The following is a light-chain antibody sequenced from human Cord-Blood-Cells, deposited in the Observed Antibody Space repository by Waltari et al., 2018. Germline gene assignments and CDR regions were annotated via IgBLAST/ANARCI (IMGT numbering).Light chain of an antibody. Sequence: DIVMTQSPDSLAVSLGERATINCKSSQSVLYSSNNKNYLAWYQQKPGQPPKLLIYWASTRESGVPDRFSGSGAGTDFTLAISSLQAEDVAVYFCQQYYRTPWPFGQGTKVEIK. CDR3: QQYYRTPWP. CDR1: QSVLYSSNNKNY. V-gene: IGKV4-1*01. CDR2: WAS. J-gene: IGKJ1*01.